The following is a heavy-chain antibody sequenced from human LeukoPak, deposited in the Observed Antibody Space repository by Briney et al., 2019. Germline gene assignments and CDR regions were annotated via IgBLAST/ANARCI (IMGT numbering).Heavy chain of an antibody. CDR1: GGSFSGYY. V-gene: IGHV4-34*01. Sequence: SETLSLTCAVYGGSFSGYYWSWIRQPPGKGLEWIGEINHTGNTNYNPSLESRVTMSEDTSKNQFSLKLSSVTAADTAVYYCARGSASPAATPFDIWGQGTVVTVSS. D-gene: IGHD2-2*01. CDR2: INHTGNT. J-gene: IGHJ3*02. CDR3: ARGSASPAATPFDI.